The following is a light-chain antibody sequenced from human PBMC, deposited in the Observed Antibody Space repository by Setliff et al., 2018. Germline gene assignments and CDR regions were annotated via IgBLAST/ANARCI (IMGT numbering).Light chain of an antibody. J-gene: IGLJ1*01. V-gene: IGLV2-14*03. CDR2: DVS. CDR1: SSDIGAHNW. CDR3: SSYSDTDNMNV. Sequence: QSALTQPASVSGSPGQSITISCSGSSSDIGAHNWVAWYVHHPGKAPKLLIYDVSNRPSGVAYRFSGSKSGNTASLTISGLRLEDEAIYYCSSYSDTDNMNVFGTGTKVTVL.